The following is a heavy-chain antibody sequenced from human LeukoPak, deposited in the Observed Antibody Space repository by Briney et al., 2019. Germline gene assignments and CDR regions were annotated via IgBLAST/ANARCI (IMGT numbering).Heavy chain of an antibody. D-gene: IGHD2-2*01. CDR2: IYTSGST. J-gene: IGHJ6*03. CDR3: ARVSSTSWLNYYYYYMDV. CDR1: GGSFSGYY. V-gene: IGHV4-59*10. Sequence: PSETLSLTCAVYGGSFSGYYWSWIRQPAGKGLEWIGRIYTSGSTNYNPSLKSRVTMSVDTSKNQFSLKLSSVTAADTAVYYCARVSSTSWLNYYYYYMDVWGKGTTVTISS.